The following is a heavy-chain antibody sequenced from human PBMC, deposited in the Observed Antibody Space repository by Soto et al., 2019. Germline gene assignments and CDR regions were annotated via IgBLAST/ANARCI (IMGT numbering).Heavy chain of an antibody. CDR1: GFTFTSSA. D-gene: IGHD2-8*01. CDR2: IAVGSGYS. V-gene: IGHV1-58*01. Sequence: QMQLEQSGPEVKKPGTSVKVSCKASGFTFTSSAFQWVLQARGQRLEWIGWIAVGSGYSNYAQRFQDRVTLTRDTSTATTYMELSRLTSEDTAIYYWAADATAWQKMVPSDYWGQGTLVTVSS. CDR3: AADATAWQKMVPSDY. J-gene: IGHJ4*02.